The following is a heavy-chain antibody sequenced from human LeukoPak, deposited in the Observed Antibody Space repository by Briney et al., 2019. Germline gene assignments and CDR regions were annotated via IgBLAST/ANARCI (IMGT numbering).Heavy chain of an antibody. CDR1: GGSISSSSYY. D-gene: IGHD6-13*01. CDR2: IYYSGST. V-gene: IGHV4-39*07. CDR3: AGGVRRLGIAAADFDY. J-gene: IGHJ4*02. Sequence: PSETLSFTCTVSGGSISSSSYYWGWIRQPPGKGLEWIGSIYYSGSTYYNPSLKSPVTISVDTSKNQFSLKLSSVTAADTAVYYCAGGVRRLGIAAADFDYWGQGTLVTVSS.